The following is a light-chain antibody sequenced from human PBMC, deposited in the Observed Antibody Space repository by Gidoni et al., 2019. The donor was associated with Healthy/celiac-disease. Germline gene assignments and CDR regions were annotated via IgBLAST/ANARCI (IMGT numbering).Light chain of an antibody. CDR2: GAS. Sequence: EIVLTQSPGTLSLSPGERATLSCRTSQSVSTYVAWYQQKPGQAPRLLIYGASSRATDIPDRFSGSGSGTDFTLTISGLEPEDLAVYYCQQYGSSRTFGQXTKVEIK. CDR1: QSVSTY. CDR3: QQYGSSRT. V-gene: IGKV3-20*01. J-gene: IGKJ1*01.